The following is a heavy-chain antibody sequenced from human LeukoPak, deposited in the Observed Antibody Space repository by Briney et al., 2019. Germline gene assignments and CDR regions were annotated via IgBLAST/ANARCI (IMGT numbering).Heavy chain of an antibody. J-gene: IGHJ4*02. V-gene: IGHV3-30*18. CDR2: ISYDGSNK. CDR1: GFTFSSYG. CDR3: AKGGYGSGSYYLDY. D-gene: IGHD3-10*01. Sequence: PGRSLRLSCAASGFTFSSYGMHWVRQAPGKGLEWVAVISYDGSNKYYADSVKGRFTISRDNSKNTLYLQMNSLRAEDTAVYYCAKGGYGSGSYYLDYWGQGTLVTVSS.